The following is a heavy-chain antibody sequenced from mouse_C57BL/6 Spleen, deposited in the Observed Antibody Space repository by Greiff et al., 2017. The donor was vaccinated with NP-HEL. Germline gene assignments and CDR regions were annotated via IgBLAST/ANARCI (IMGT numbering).Heavy chain of an antibody. D-gene: IGHD2-3*01. J-gene: IGHJ2*01. CDR2: IDPSDSYT. V-gene: IGHV1-69*01. Sequence: QVQLQQPGAELVMPGASVKLSCKASGYTFTSYWMHWVKQRPGQGLEWIGEIDPSDSYTNYNQKFKGKSTLTVDKSSSTAYMQLSSLTSEDSAVYYCARRWGSMDYWGQGTTLTVSS. CDR3: ARRWGSMDY. CDR1: GYTFTSYW.